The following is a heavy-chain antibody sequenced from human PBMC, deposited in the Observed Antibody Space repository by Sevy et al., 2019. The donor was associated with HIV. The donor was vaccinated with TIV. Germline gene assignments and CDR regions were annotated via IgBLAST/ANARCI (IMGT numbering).Heavy chain of an antibody. J-gene: IGHJ4*02. CDR3: AKGGYSGSYYLDY. CDR2: LSGSGGST. D-gene: IGHD1-26*01. CDR1: GFTFSSYA. V-gene: IGHV3-23*01. Sequence: GGSLRLSCAASGFTFSSYAMSWVRQAPGKGLEWVSALSGSGGSTYYADSVKGRFTISRDNSKTTLYLQMNSLRAEDTAVYYCAKGGYSGSYYLDYWGQGTLVTVSS.